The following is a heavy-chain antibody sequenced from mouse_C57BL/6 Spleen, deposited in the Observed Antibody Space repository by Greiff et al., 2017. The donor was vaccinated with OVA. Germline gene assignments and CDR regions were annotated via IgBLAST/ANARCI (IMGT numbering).Heavy chain of an antibody. D-gene: IGHD1-1*01. CDR1: GYTFTDYE. V-gene: IGHV1-15*01. J-gene: IGHJ2*01. CDR2: IDPETGGT. CDR3: TRSGGVVQYYFDY. Sequence: LVESGAELVRPGASVTLSCKASGYTFTDYEMHWVKQTPVHGLEWIGAIDPETGGTAYNQKFKGKAILTADKSSSTAYMELRSLTSEDSAVYYCTRSGGVVQYYFDYWGQGTTLTVSS.